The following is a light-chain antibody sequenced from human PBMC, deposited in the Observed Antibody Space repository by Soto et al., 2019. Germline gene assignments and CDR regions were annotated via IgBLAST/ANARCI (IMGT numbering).Light chain of an antibody. CDR3: QKYNNWPRT. Sequence: ETVMMQSPATLSLSQEERSTLSCRTSQSLSSDIAWYNQKPGQAPRLLIYGASTRATGIPDRFSGSGSGTEFTLTINSLQSEDFAVYYCQKYNNWPRTFGQGTKVDI. CDR1: QSLSSD. CDR2: GAS. V-gene: IGKV3-15*01. J-gene: IGKJ1*01.